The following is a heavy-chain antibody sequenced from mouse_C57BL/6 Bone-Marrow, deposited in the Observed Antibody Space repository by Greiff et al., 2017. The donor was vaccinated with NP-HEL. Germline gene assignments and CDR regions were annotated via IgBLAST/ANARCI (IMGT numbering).Heavy chain of an antibody. V-gene: IGHV5-9-1*02. CDR2: ISSGGDYL. CDR3: TRSRQLRFAY. J-gene: IGHJ3*01. D-gene: IGHD3-2*02. CDR1: GFTFSSYA. Sequence: EVKLMESGEGLVKPGGSLKLSCAASGFTFSSYAMSWVRQTPEKRLEWVAYISSGGDYLYYADTVKGRFTISRDNARNTLYLQMSSLKSEDTAMYYCTRSRQLRFAYWGQGTLVTVSA.